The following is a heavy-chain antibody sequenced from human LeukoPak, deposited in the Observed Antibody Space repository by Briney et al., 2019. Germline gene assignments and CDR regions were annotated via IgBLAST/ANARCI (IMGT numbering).Heavy chain of an antibody. D-gene: IGHD3-22*01. V-gene: IGHV4-59*08. CDR2: IYSSGRA. J-gene: IGHJ4*01. Sequence: SETLSLTCTVSGASINNDFWTWVRQPPGKGLEWIGYIYSSGRANYNPSLKSRVIISTDTSKNQISLNLTSVTAADTALYFCARHRDYYDTWGHGTLVTVSS. CDR3: ARHRDYYDT. CDR1: GASINNDF.